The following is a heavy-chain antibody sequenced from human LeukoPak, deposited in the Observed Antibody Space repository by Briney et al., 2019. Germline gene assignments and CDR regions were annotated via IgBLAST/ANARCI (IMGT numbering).Heavy chain of an antibody. J-gene: IGHJ6*02. CDR3: ARHDSRSYYYYYYGMDV. CDR2: IYPGDSDT. V-gene: IGHV5-51*01. CDR1: GYSFTSYW. D-gene: IGHD1-26*01. Sequence: GESLKISCKGSGYSFTSYWIGWVRQMPGKGLEWMGIIYPGDSDTRYSPSFQGQVTISADKSISTAYLQWSSLKTSDTAMYYCARHDSRSYYYYYYGMDVWGQGTTVTVSS.